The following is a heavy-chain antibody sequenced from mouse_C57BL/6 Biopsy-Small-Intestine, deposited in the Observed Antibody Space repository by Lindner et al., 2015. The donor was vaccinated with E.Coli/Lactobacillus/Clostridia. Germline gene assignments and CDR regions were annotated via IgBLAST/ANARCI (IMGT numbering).Heavy chain of an antibody. Sequence: SVKVSCKASGGTFSSHATAWVRQAPGQGLEWMGMIIPTFGTANYAQKFQGRVTITADKSTSTAYMELSSLRFEDTAVYYCATRGATGKNYYFDYWGQGTLVTVSS. V-gene: IGHV1-53*01. D-gene: IGHD4-1*02. J-gene: IGHJ2*01. CDR2: IIPTFGTA. CDR3: ATRGATGKNYYFDY. CDR1: GGTFSSHA.